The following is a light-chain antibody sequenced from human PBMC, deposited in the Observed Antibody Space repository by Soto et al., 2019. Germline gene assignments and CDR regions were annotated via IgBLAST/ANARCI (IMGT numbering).Light chain of an antibody. CDR3: QSYDSSLSGLV. Sequence: QSALTQPASVSGSPGQSITISCTGTSSDVGSYNYVSWYQQHPGKAPALIISEVSNRPSGVSSRFSGSKSGNTASLTISGLQAEDEADYYCQSYDSSLSGLVFGGGTKLTVL. J-gene: IGLJ3*02. CDR1: SSDVGSYNY. V-gene: IGLV2-14*01. CDR2: EVS.